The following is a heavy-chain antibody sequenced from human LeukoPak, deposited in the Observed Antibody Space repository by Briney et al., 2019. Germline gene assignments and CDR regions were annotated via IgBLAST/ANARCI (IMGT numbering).Heavy chain of an antibody. CDR3: ARVQKEVYSSGWQIDY. CDR2: ISSSSSYI. CDR1: GFTFSSYI. J-gene: IGHJ4*02. V-gene: IGHV3-21*01. D-gene: IGHD6-19*01. Sequence: PGGSLRLSSATSGFTFSSYIMNWGHQAPGKGVWWGSFISSSSSYIYYADSVKGRFTISRDNAKNSLYLQMNSLRAEDTAVYYCARVQKEVYSSGWQIDYWGQGTLVTVSS.